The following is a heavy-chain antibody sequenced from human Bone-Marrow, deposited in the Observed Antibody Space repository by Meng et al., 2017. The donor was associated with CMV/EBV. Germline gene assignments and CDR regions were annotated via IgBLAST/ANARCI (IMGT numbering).Heavy chain of an antibody. CDR1: GFTFSSYG. CDR3: ARDGIVGATTGGDY. D-gene: IGHD1-26*01. J-gene: IGHJ4*02. V-gene: IGHV3-30*02. Sequence: GGSLRLSCAASGFTFSSYGMHWVRQAPGKGLEWVAFIRYDGSNKYYADSVKGRFTISRDNSKNTLYLQMNSLRAEDTAVYYCARDGIVGATTGGDYWGQGTLVTVPS. CDR2: IRYDGSNK.